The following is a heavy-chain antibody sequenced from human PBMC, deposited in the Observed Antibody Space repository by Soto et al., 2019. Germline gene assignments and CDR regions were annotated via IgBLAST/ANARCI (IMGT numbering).Heavy chain of an antibody. Sequence: EVQLVESGGGLVQPGRSLRLSCAASGFTFGAYATHWVRQAPGTGLAWVSGINWRSDNTVYAASVKGRFTTSRDNAKNSLYLQMSSLSAEDTAFYYCAKANRMGGGYYYGMYVWGQGTTVTVSS. CDR1: GFTFGAYA. CDR2: INWRSDNT. J-gene: IGHJ6*02. D-gene: IGHD3-16*01. V-gene: IGHV3-9*01. CDR3: AKANRMGGGYYYGMYV.